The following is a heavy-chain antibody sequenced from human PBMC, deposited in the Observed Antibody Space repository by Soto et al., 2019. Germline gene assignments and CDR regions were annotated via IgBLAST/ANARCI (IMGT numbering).Heavy chain of an antibody. CDR2: ISYDGSNK. Sequence: PGGSLRLSCAASGFSFSSYAMHWVRQAPGKGLEWVAVISYDGSNKYYADSVKGRFTISRDNSKNTLYLQMNSLRAEDTAVYYCARESGSSWYVPPYYYYYGMDVWGQGTTVTVS. V-gene: IGHV3-30-3*01. D-gene: IGHD6-13*01. J-gene: IGHJ6*02. CDR3: ARESGSSWYVPPYYYYYGMDV. CDR1: GFSFSSYA.